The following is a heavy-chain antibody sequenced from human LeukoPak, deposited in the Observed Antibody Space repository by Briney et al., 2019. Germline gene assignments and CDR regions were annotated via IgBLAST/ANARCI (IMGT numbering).Heavy chain of an antibody. J-gene: IGHJ6*03. V-gene: IGHV4-4*07. CDR1: GGSISSYY. CDR2: IYTSGST. CDR3: ARDSYGYGPYYYYYMDV. D-gene: IGHD5-18*01. Sequence: SETLSLTCTVSGGSISSYYWSWIRQPAGKGLEWIGRIYTSGSTNYNPSLKSRVTMSVDTSKNQFSLKLSSVTAADTAVYYCARDSYGYGPYYYYYMDVWGKGTTVTVSS.